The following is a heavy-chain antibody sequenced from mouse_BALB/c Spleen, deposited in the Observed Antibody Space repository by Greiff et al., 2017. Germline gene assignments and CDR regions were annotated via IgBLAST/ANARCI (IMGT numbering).Heavy chain of an antibody. CDR2: IDPYNGGT. Sequence: EVQLVESGPELVKPGASVKVSCKASGYAFTSYNMYWVKQSHGKSLEWIGYIDPYNGGTSYNQKFKGKATLTVDKSSSTAYMHLNSLTSEDSAVYYCARSGYDYDGPFDYWGQGTTLTVSS. CDR3: ARSGYDYDGPFDY. V-gene: IGHV1S135*01. J-gene: IGHJ2*01. CDR1: GYAFTSYN. D-gene: IGHD2-4*01.